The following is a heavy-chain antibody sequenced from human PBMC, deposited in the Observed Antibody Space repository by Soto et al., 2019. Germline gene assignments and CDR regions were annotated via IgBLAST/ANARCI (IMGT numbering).Heavy chain of an antibody. CDR1: GFPFSTYA. D-gene: IGHD5-18*01. J-gene: IGHJ5*02. V-gene: IGHV3-64D*06. Sequence: PVGSLRLSCAVSGFPFSTYAMSWVRQAPGKGLEYVSAISSNGGSTYYADSVKGRFTISRDNSKNTLYLQMSSLRAEDTAVYYCAREGRDTAMTDGWFDPWGQGTLVTVSS. CDR3: AREGRDTAMTDGWFDP. CDR2: ISSNGGST.